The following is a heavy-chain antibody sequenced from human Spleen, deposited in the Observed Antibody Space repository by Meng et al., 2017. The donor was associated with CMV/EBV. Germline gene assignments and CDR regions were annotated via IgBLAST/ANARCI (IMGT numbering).Heavy chain of an antibody. D-gene: IGHD6-6*01. J-gene: IGHJ4*02. Sequence: SCVGSGFTFRSYEMIWVRQAPGKGLEWVSYITGSGRTIYYADSVKGRFTISRDNTKNSLYLQMTSLSPEDTGIYYCARDVAARLDYWGQGTQVTVSS. CDR3: ARDVAARLDY. V-gene: IGHV3-48*03. CDR1: GFTFRSYE. CDR2: ITGSGRTI.